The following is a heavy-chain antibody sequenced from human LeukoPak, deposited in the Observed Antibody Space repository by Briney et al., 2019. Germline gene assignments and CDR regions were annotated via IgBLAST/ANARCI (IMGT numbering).Heavy chain of an antibody. CDR1: GFTFSSYA. CDR3: ALSPGSSSWYVY. D-gene: IGHD6-13*01. J-gene: IGHJ4*02. Sequence: GGSLRLSCEASGFTFSSYAMSWVRQAPGKGLEWVSAISGSGGSTYYADSVKGRFTISRDNSKNTLYLQMNSLRAEDTAVYYCALSPGSSSWYVYWGQGTLVTVSS. V-gene: IGHV3-23*01. CDR2: ISGSGGST.